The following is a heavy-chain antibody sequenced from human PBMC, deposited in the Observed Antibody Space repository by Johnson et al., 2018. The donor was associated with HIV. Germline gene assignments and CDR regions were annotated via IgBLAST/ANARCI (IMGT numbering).Heavy chain of an antibody. D-gene: IGHD3-3*01. Sequence: VQLVESGGGLVQPGGSLRLSCVASGFSVSSDYMSWVRQAPGKGLEWVSLIYSGGRTYYADSVKGRFTISRDNSKNTLSLQMNSLRAEDTAVYYCANFGVVTYGFDIWGQGTMVTVSS. CDR2: IYSGGRT. CDR1: GFSVSSDY. J-gene: IGHJ3*02. CDR3: ANFGVVTYGFDI. V-gene: IGHV3-66*02.